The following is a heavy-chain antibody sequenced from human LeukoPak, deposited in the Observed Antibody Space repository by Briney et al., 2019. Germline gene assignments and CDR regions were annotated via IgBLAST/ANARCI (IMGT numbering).Heavy chain of an antibody. CDR1: GGSISSSSYY. CDR3: ASGGNGITMIVVVITPPFY. D-gene: IGHD3-22*01. CDR2: IYYSGST. V-gene: IGHV4-39*07. J-gene: IGHJ4*02. Sequence: PSETLSLTCTVSGGSISSSSYYWGWIRQPPGKGLEWIGSIYYSGSTYYNPSLKSRVTISVDTSKNQFSLKLSSVTAADTAVYYCASGGNGITMIVVVITPPFYWGQGTLVTVSS.